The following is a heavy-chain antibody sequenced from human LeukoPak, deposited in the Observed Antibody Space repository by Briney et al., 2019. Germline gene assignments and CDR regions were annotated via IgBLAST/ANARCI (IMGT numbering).Heavy chain of an antibody. V-gene: IGHV3-74*01. J-gene: IGHJ4*02. D-gene: IGHD6-19*01. Sequence: PGGSLRLSCAASGFTFSNYWMHWVRQAPGKGLVWVSRINGDGISTGYADSVKGRFTISRDNSKNTLYMQMNSLRAEDTAVYYCAKDLSSSGFRIDYWGQGTLVTVSS. CDR3: AKDLSSSGFRIDY. CDR1: GFTFSNYW. CDR2: INGDGIST.